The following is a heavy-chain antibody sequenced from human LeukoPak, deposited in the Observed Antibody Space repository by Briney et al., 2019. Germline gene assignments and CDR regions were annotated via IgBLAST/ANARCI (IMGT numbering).Heavy chain of an antibody. CDR2: INHSGST. J-gene: IGHJ5*02. Sequence: NPSETLSLTCAVYGGSFSGYYWSWIRQPPGKWLEWIGEINHSGSTNYNPSLKSRVTISVDTSKNQFSLKLSSVTAADTAVYYCARLRGRYYYGSGSSLGSWGQGTLVTVSS. V-gene: IGHV4-34*01. CDR3: ARLRGRYYYGSGSSLGS. CDR1: GGSFSGYY. D-gene: IGHD3-10*01.